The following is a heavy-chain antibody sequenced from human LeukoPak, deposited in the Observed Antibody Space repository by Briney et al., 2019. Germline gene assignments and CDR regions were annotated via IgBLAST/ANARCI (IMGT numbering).Heavy chain of an antibody. J-gene: IGHJ4*02. CDR1: GFTFSNYG. D-gene: IGHD3-16*01. CDR3: TKGVLGGTQSVSAGLDS. V-gene: IGHV3-30*18. CDR2: ISYGGSNK. Sequence: GGSLRLSCAASGFTFSNYGMHWVRQAPGKGLEGVAVISYGGSNKYYADSVKGRFTISRDNSKNTLYLQMNSLRAEDTAVYYCTKGVLGGTQSVSAGLDSWGQGTLVTVSS.